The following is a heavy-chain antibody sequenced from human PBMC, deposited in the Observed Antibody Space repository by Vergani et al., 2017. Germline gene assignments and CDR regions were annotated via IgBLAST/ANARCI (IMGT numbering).Heavy chain of an antibody. CDR2: ISGSGGST. CDR3: AKGGIVGATTGGYYYYYMDV. CDR1: GFTFSSYA. V-gene: IGHV3-23*01. D-gene: IGHD1-26*01. Sequence: EVQLLESGGGLVQPGGSLRLSCAASGFTFSSYAMSWVRQAPGKGLEWVSAISGSGGSTYYADSVKGRFTISRDNSKNTLYLQMNSLRAEDTAVYYCAKGGIVGATTGGYYYYYMDVGGKGTTVTVSS. J-gene: IGHJ6*03.